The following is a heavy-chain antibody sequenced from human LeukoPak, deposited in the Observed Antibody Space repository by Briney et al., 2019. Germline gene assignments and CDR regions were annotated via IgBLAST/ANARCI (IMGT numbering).Heavy chain of an antibody. CDR3: ARDQYWNPDY. CDR1: GFTFSDYN. D-gene: IGHD1-1*01. J-gene: IGHJ4*02. V-gene: IGHV3-33*01. CDR2: IWSEGSNK. Sequence: GGSLRLSCAASGFTFSDYNMHWVRQAPGKGLEWVAFIWSEGSNKWYADSVKGRFTISRDNSKNTLYLQMNSLRAEDTALYYCARDQYWNPDYWGQGTLVTVSS.